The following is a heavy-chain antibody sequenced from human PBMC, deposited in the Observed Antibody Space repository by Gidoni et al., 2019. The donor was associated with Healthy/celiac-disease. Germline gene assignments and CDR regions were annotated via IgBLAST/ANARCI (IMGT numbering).Heavy chain of an antibody. Sequence: EVQLVESGGGLVKPGESLRLSCAASVFTFSSYSMNWVRQAPGKGLEWVSSISSSSSYIYYADSVKGRFTISRDNAKNSLYLQMNSLGAEDTAVYYCASCDILTGYYIDYWGQGTLVTVSS. CDR2: ISSSSSYI. CDR1: VFTFSSYS. V-gene: IGHV3-21*01. D-gene: IGHD3-9*01. CDR3: ASCDILTGYYIDY. J-gene: IGHJ4*02.